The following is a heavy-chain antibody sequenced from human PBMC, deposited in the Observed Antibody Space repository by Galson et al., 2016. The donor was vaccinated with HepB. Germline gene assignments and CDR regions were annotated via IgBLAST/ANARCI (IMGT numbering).Heavy chain of an antibody. CDR2: VVVGSGTT. J-gene: IGHJ6*02. CDR1: GFTFSSSA. V-gene: IGHV1-58*01. Sequence: SVKVSCKASGFTFSSSAVQWVRQARGQRLEWIGWVVVGSGTTDYAQKFQGRVTITRDMSTNTAYLELSSLRSEDTAVYYCAALPGYCSSTSCYTRPLYYYYYGLDVWGQGTTVAVS. CDR3: AALPGYCSSTSCYTRPLYYYYYGLDV. D-gene: IGHD2-2*02.